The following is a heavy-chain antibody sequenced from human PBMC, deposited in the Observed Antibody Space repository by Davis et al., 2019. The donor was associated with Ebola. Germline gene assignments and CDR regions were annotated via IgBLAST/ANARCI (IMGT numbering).Heavy chain of an antibody. V-gene: IGHV3-73*01. Sequence: GGSLRLSCAASGFTFSSYAMSWVRQASGKGLEWVGRIRSKANSYATAYAASVKGRFTISRDDSKNTAYLQMNSLKTEDTAVYYCTSTWSTIDYWGQGTLVTVSS. CDR2: IRSKANSYAT. CDR3: TSTWSTIDY. D-gene: IGHD1-14*01. J-gene: IGHJ4*02. CDR1: GFTFSSYA.